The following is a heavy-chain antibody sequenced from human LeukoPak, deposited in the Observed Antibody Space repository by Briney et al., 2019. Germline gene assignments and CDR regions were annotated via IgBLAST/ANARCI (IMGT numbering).Heavy chain of an antibody. CDR3: ARGQQLVHGLFDY. V-gene: IGHV3-21*04. Sequence: PGGSLRLSCAASGFTFSSYEMNWVRQAPGKGLEWVSSISSGSSYKYYADSVKGRFTISRDNSKNTLYLQMNSLRAEDTAVYYCARGQQLVHGLFDYWGQGTLVTVSS. CDR2: ISSGSSYK. CDR1: GFTFSSYE. D-gene: IGHD6-13*01. J-gene: IGHJ4*02.